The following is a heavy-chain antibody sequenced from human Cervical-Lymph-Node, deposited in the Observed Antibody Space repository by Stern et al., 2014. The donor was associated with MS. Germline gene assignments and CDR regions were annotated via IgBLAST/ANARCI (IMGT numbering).Heavy chain of an antibody. CDR3: ARLPLTTVTTHFGYYFDY. Sequence: VQLVESGAEVKKPGESLKISCKGSGYSFTSYWIDWVRQMPGKGLEWMGIIYTGDSDTRYSPSFQGQVPISADKSIRTAYLQWSSLKASDTAMYYCARLPLTTVTTHFGYYFDYWGQGTLVTVSS. V-gene: IGHV5-51*01. CDR1: GYSFTSYW. D-gene: IGHD4-17*01. J-gene: IGHJ4*02. CDR2: IYTGDSDT.